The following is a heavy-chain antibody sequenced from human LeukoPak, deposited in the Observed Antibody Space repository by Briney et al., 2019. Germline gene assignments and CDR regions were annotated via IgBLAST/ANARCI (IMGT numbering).Heavy chain of an antibody. CDR1: GGSFSGYY. J-gene: IGHJ6*03. CDR3: AREKLAAYDFWSGYYSDYYYYYMDV. CDR2: INHSGST. Sequence: PSETLSLTCAVYGGSFSGYYWSWIRQPPGKGLEWIGEINHSGSTNYNPSLKSRVTISVDTSKNQFSLKLSSVTAADTAVYYCAREKLAAYDFWSGYYSDYYYYYMDVWGKGTTVTVSS. V-gene: IGHV4-34*01. D-gene: IGHD3-3*01.